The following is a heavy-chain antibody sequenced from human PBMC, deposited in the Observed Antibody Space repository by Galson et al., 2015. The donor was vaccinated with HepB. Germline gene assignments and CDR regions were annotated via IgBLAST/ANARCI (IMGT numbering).Heavy chain of an antibody. CDR3: ATTYYGPGSTGDY. Sequence: SLRLSCAASGFRFSNAWMIWVRQAPGKGLEWVGRIKSKTDGGTTDSAAPVKGRFIISRDDPKSTLYLQMNSLKSEDTAMYYCATTYYGPGSTGDYWGQGTLVTVSS. V-gene: IGHV3-15*01. CDR1: GFRFSNAW. CDR2: IKSKTDGGTT. J-gene: IGHJ4*02. D-gene: IGHD3-10*01.